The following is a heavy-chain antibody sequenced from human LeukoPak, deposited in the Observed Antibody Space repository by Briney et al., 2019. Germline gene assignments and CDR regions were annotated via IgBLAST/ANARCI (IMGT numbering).Heavy chain of an antibody. CDR3: ATFHVYSYASDY. V-gene: IGHV4-38-2*01. Sequence: SETLSLTCAVSGYSISSGYYWGWIRQPPGKGLEWIGSIYHSGSTYYNPSLKSRVTISVDTSKNQFSLKLSSVTAADTAVYYFATFHVYSYASDYWGQGTLFTVSP. CDR2: IYHSGST. CDR1: GYSISSGYY. J-gene: IGHJ4*02. D-gene: IGHD5-18*01.